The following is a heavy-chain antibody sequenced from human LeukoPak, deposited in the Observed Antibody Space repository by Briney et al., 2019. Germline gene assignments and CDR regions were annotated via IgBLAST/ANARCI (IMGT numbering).Heavy chain of an antibody. D-gene: IGHD2-15*01. CDR3: ARWVDETVGYYYYYYMDV. V-gene: IGHV4-39*01. CDR2: IYYSGST. CDR1: GGSISSSSYY. Sequence: KPSETLSLTCTVSGGSISSSSYYWGWIRQPPGKGLEWIGSIYYSGSTYYNPSLKSRVTISVDTSKNQFSLKLSSVTAADTAVYYCARWVDETVGYYYYYYMDVWGKGTTVTVSS. J-gene: IGHJ6*03.